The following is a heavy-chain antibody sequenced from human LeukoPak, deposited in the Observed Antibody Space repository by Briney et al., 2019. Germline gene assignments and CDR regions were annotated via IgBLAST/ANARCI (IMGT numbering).Heavy chain of an antibody. CDR2: ISSSGTTI. J-gene: IGHJ4*02. Sequence: GGSLRLSCAASGFTVRSNYMSWVRQAPGKGLEWVSYISSSGTTISYAQSVKGRFTITRDNAQNSLTLHMNTLRADDTAVYYCAKDGGTHFDHWGQGTLVTVSS. CDR1: GFTVRSNY. CDR3: AKDGGTHFDH. D-gene: IGHD1-26*01. V-gene: IGHV3-48*01.